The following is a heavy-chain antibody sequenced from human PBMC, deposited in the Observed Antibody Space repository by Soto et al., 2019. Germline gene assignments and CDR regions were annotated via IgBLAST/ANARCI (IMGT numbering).Heavy chain of an antibody. Sequence: PSETLSLTCTVSGGSISSSSYYWGWIRQPPGKGLEWIGSIYYSGSTYYNPSLKSRVTISVDTSKNQFSLKLSSVTAADTAVYYCAGLNGDYVSDYYYGMDVWGQGTTVTVSS. J-gene: IGHJ6*02. CDR2: IYYSGST. CDR3: AGLNGDYVSDYYYGMDV. V-gene: IGHV4-39*01. CDR1: GGSISSSSYY. D-gene: IGHD4-17*01.